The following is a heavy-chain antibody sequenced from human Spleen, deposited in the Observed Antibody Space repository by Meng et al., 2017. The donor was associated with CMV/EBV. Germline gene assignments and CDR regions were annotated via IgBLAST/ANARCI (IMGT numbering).Heavy chain of an antibody. D-gene: IGHD4-17*01. J-gene: IGHJ6*02. V-gene: IGHV1-2*02. CDR3: AAYYGDYPYYYYYGMDV. CDR1: GYTFTGYY. CDR2: INPNSGGT. Sequence: ASVKVSCKASGYTFTGYYMHWVRQAPGQGLEWMGWINPNSGGTNYAQKFQGRVTMTRDTSTSTAYMELSRLRSDDTAVYYCAAYYGDYPYYYYYGMDVWGQGTTVTVSS.